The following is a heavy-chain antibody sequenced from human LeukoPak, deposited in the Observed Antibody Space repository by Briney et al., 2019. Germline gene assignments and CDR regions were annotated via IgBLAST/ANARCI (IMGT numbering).Heavy chain of an antibody. CDR3: ARRGSGWEVYYFDY. Sequence: PSETLSLTXAVYGGSFGGYYWSWIRQTPGKGLEWIGEINHSGSTYYNPSLKSRVTISVDTSKNQFSLKLSSVTAADTAVYYCARRGSGWEVYYFDYWGQGTLVTVSS. J-gene: IGHJ4*02. CDR1: GGSFGGYY. V-gene: IGHV4-34*01. D-gene: IGHD6-19*01. CDR2: INHSGST.